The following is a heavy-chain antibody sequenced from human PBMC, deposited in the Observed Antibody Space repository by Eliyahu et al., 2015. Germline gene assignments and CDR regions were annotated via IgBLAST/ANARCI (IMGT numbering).Heavy chain of an antibody. CDR3: ARVPPGIAAAGVDY. CDR2: IYYSGST. Sequence: GLEWIGYIYYSGSTYYNPSLKSRVTISVDTSKNQFSLKLSSVTAADTAVYYCARVPPGIAAAGVDYWGQGTLVTVSS. J-gene: IGHJ4*02. V-gene: IGHV4-31*02. D-gene: IGHD6-13*01.